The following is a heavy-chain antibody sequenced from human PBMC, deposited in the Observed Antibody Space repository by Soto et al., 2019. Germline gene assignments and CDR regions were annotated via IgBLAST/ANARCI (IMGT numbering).Heavy chain of an antibody. CDR2: IVVGSGNT. D-gene: IGHD4-17*01. CDR1: GFTFTSSA. V-gene: IGHV1-58*02. CDR3: AAGPENFYGDYVREDYYYGMDV. Sequence: QMQLVQSGPEVKKPGTSVKVSCKASGFTFTSSAMQWVRQARGQRLEWIGWIVVGSGNTNYAQKFQERVTITREMSTSTAYMELSSLRSEDTAVYYCAAGPENFYGDYVREDYYYGMDVWGQGTTVTVSS. J-gene: IGHJ6*02.